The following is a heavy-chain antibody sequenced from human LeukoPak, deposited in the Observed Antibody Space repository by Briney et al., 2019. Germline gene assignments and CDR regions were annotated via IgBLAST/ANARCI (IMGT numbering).Heavy chain of an antibody. V-gene: IGHV4-34*01. J-gene: IGHJ4*02. Sequence: SSETLSLTCAVYGGSFSGYYWSRIRQPPGKGLEWIGEINHSGSTNYNPSLKSRVTISVDTSKNQFSLKLSSVTAADTAVYYCARTTKYGGNSGDYFDYWGQGTLVTVSS. CDR1: GGSFSGYY. CDR3: ARTTKYGGNSGDYFDY. D-gene: IGHD4-23*01. CDR2: INHSGST.